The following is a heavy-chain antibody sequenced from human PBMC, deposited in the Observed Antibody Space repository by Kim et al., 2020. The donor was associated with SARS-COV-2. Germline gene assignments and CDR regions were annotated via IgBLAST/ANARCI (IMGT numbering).Heavy chain of an antibody. Sequence: GGSLRHSCAASGFTFSTFEMNWVRQTPEKGLEWLSHITTSVTTKFYADSVRGRFTISRDNADNSLHLQMNSLRVEDTAVYFCVRRFNLWGPGTLVTVSS. CDR3: VRRFNL. J-gene: IGHJ4*02. CDR2: ITTSVTTK. CDR1: GFTFSTFE. D-gene: IGHD1-20*01. V-gene: IGHV3-48*03.